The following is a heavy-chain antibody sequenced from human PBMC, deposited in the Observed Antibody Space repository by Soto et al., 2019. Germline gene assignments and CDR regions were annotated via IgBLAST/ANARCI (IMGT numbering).Heavy chain of an antibody. CDR1: GGTFSSYA. V-gene: IGHV1-69*13. Sequence: SVKVSCKASGGTFSSYAISWVRQAPGQGLEWMGGIIPIFGTANYAQKFQGRVTITADESTSTAYTELSSLRSEDTAVYYCARDSQRFLEWRKGGYGMDVWGQGTTVTVSS. CDR2: IIPIFGTA. D-gene: IGHD3-3*01. CDR3: ARDSQRFLEWRKGGYGMDV. J-gene: IGHJ6*02.